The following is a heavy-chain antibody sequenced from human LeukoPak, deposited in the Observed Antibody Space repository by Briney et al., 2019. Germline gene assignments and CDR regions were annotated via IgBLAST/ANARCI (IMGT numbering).Heavy chain of an antibody. CDR3: ARGQVARFDY. V-gene: IGHV4-59*01. J-gene: IGHJ4*02. Sequence: SETLSLTCTVSGGSISYYYWSWIRQPPGKGLEWIGYIDYSGSTNYNPSLKSRVTISVDTSKNQFSLKLSSATAADTAVYYCARGQVARFDYWGQGTLVTVSS. CDR1: GGSISYYY. D-gene: IGHD2-15*01. CDR2: IDYSGST.